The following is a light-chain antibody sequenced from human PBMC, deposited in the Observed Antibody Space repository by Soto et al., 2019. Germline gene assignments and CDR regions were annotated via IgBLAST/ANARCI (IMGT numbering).Light chain of an antibody. J-gene: IGKJ2*01. CDR1: QTIHNY. V-gene: IGKV1-39*01. Sequence: DIQLTQSPSSLSGSVGDRVTITCRASQTIHNYLNWYQQTPGKAPKLLIFAASNLRGGVPSRFSGGGSGTDFTLTINSLQPEAFATYYCQESFSPLYTFGQGTMLHI. CDR3: QESFSPLYT. CDR2: AAS.